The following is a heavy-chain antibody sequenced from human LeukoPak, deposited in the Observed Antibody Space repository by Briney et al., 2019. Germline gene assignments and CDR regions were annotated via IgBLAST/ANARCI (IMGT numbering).Heavy chain of an antibody. CDR2: IRGSGGNT. V-gene: IGHV3-23*01. CDR1: GFTFSSYA. CDR3: SGHGSSSY. D-gene: IGHD6-13*01. J-gene: IGHJ4*02. Sequence: PGGSLRLSCAASGFTFSSYAMSWVRQAPGKGLEWVSAIRGSGGNTYYADSVKGRFTISRDNSKNTLYLQMNSLRAEDTALYYASGHGSSSYWGQGTLVAVSS.